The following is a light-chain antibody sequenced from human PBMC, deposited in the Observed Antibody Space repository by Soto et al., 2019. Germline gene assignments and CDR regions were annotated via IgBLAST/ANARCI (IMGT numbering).Light chain of an antibody. CDR3: SSYAGSNHVV. V-gene: IGLV2-8*01. CDR2: EVT. CDR1: SSDVGSYNY. Sequence: QSVLTQPPSASGSPGQSVTMSCTGTSSDVGSYNYVSWYQQQPGKAPKVILHEVTKRPSGVPDRFFGSKSGNTASLTVSGLQAEDEAQYYCSSYAGSNHVVFGGGTQLTVL. J-gene: IGLJ2*01.